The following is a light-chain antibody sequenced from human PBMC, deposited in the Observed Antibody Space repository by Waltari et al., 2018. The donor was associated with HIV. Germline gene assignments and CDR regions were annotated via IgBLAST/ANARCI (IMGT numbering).Light chain of an antibody. J-gene: IGLJ3*02. CDR2: DVD. CDR3: ASFTGDNTVM. V-gene: IGLV2-14*03. CDR1: DSDFGLYNF. Sequence: SAVTQPASVSGLPGQSTTISCTGGDSDFGLYNFVSWYQQHSGKPPKLILYDVDSRASGVSDRFSGSRSGNTASLTISGLRAEDEAHYYCASFTGDNTVMFGGGTEVTVL.